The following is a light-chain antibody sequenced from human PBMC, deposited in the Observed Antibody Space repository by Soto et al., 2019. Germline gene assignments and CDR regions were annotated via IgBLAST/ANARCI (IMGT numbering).Light chain of an antibody. CDR2: EVS. CDR1: SSDVGKYDY. V-gene: IGLV2-8*01. J-gene: IGLJ1*01. CDR3: SSYAGSSNV. Sequence: LAQPPSASGSPGQSVTISCTGTSSDVGKYDYVSWFQHHPGKAPKLIIYEVSKRPSGVPDRFSGSKSGNTASLTVSGLQAEDEADYYCSSYAGSSNVFGTGTKVTVL.